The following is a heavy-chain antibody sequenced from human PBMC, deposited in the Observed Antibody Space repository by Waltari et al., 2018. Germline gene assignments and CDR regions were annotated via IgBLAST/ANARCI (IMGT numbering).Heavy chain of an antibody. CDR2: ISSSSSTI. J-gene: IGHJ4*02. CDR1: GFTFSSYS. Sequence: EVQLVESGGGLVQPGGSVILACAASGFTFSSYSLHWVRQAPGKGLEWVSYISSSSSTIYYADSVKGRCTISRDNAKNSLYLQMNSLRAEDTAVYYCAREGYSNHHHNKGFDWGQGTLVTVSS. D-gene: IGHD5-12*01. V-gene: IGHV3-48*01. CDR3: AREGYSNHHHNKGFD.